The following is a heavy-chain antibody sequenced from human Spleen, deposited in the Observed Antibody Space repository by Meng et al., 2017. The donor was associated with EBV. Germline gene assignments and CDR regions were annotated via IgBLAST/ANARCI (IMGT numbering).Heavy chain of an antibody. Sequence: QLQESGPGVVKPSETLSLTCTVSGASVSSGSYHWNWIRQPPGKGLEWIGDIYYSGSTNYNPSLKSRVTISVDTSKNQFSLKLRSVTAADTAVYYCARDQSGLSGFGPWGQGTLVTVSS. CDR3: ARDQSGLSGFGP. CDR1: GASVSSGSYH. V-gene: IGHV4-61*01. CDR2: IYYSGST. D-gene: IGHD5-12*01. J-gene: IGHJ5*02.